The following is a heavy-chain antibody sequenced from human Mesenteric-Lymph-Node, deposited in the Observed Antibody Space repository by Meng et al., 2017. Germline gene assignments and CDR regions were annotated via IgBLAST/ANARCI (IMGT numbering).Heavy chain of an antibody. D-gene: IGHD1-26*01. CDR1: GFTFSTYW. Sequence: GESLKISCVASGFTFSTYWMSWVRQAPGKGLEWVSAISGSGGSTYYADSVKGRFTISRDNSKNTLYLQMNSLRAEDTAVYYCAREWLGAITGIVDYWGQGTLVTVSS. V-gene: IGHV3-23*01. J-gene: IGHJ4*02. CDR2: ISGSGGST. CDR3: AREWLGAITGIVDY.